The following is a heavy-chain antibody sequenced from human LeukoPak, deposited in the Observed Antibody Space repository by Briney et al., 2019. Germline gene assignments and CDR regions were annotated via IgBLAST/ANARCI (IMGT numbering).Heavy chain of an antibody. V-gene: IGHV3-21*01. CDR1: GFTFSSYS. J-gene: IGHJ4*02. Sequence: GGSLRLSCAASGFTFSSYSMNWVRQAPGKGLEWVSYITTSSSYTYYAESMKGRFTISRDNAKNSLYLQMNSLRAEDTAVYYCAREGDSGSYYVYWGQGTLVTVSS. D-gene: IGHD1-26*01. CDR3: AREGDSGSYYVY. CDR2: ITTSSSYT.